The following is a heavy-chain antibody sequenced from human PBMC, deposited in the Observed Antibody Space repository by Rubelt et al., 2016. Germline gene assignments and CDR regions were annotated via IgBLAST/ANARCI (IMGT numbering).Heavy chain of an antibody. Sequence: SSYGMYWVRQAPGKGLEWAAIIWYDGRNKYYADSVKGRFTISRDNSKNTLYLQMNSLRAEDTAVYYCARDSLAFDYWGQGTLVTVSS. J-gene: IGHJ4*02. V-gene: IGHV3-33*01. CDR3: ARDSLAFDY. CDR2: IWYDGRNK. CDR1: SSYG.